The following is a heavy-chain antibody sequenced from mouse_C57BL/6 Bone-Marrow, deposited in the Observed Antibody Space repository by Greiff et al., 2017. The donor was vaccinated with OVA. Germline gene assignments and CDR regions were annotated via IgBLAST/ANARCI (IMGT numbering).Heavy chain of an antibody. CDR1: GFSLSTSGMG. J-gene: IGHJ1*03. CDR2: IYWDDDK. V-gene: IGHV8-12*01. CDR3: SRREVPSTVVDWYFDV. D-gene: IGHD1-1*01. Sequence: QVTLKVSGPGILQSSQTLSLTCSFSGFSLSTSGMGVSWIRQPSGKGLEWLAHIYWDDDKRYNPSLKSRLTISQDTAINQVFLKISSLATSDTATSDCSRREVPSTVVDWYFDVWGTGTTVTVSS.